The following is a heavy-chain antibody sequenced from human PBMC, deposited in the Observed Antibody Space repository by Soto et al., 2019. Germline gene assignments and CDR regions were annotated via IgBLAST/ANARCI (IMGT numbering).Heavy chain of an antibody. Sequence: ASVKVSCKASGYTFTGYYMHWVRQAPGQGLEWMGWINPNSGGTNYAQKFQGWVTMTRDTSISTAYMELSRLRSDDTAVYYCARGYLAAGGTPDPYYYYGMDVWGQGTTVSVSS. CDR1: GYTFTGYY. J-gene: IGHJ6*02. CDR3: ARGYLAAGGTPDPYYYYGMDV. CDR2: INPNSGGT. D-gene: IGHD6-13*01. V-gene: IGHV1-2*04.